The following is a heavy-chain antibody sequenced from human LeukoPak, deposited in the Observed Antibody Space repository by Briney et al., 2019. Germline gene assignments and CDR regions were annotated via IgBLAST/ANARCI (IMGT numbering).Heavy chain of an antibody. Sequence: SVKVSCKASGGTFSSYAISWVRQAPGQGLEWMGGIIPIFGTANYAQKFQGRVTITADESTSTAYMELSSLRSEDTAVYYCARAYGSGSYYRGGLWFDPWGQGTLVTVSS. CDR3: ARAYGSGSYYRGGLWFDP. J-gene: IGHJ5*02. V-gene: IGHV1-69*13. D-gene: IGHD3-10*01. CDR2: IIPIFGTA. CDR1: GGTFSSYA.